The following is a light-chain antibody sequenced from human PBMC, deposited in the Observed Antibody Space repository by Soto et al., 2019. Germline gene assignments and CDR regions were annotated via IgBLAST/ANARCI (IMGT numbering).Light chain of an antibody. J-gene: IGKJ1*01. CDR2: GAS. CDR3: QQYNNWPPRT. CDR1: QSVSSN. Sequence: EIVMTRSPATLSVSPGERATLSCRASQSVSSNLAWYQQKPGQAPRLLIYGASTRATGIPARFSGSGSGTEFTLTISSLQSEDFAVYYCQQYNNWPPRTFGQGTTVDIK. V-gene: IGKV3-15*01.